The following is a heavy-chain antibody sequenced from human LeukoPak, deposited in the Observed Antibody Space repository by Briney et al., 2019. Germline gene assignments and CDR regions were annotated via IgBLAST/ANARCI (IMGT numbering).Heavy chain of an antibody. V-gene: IGHV3-30*02. D-gene: IGHD1-26*01. CDR1: GFTFSSYW. CDR3: AKDQSGRYSYGFDY. CDR2: IRFDGSNK. Sequence: GGSLRLSCAASGFTFSSYWMSWVRQAPGKGLEWVAFIRFDGSNKYYADSVKGRFTISRDNSKNTLYLQMNSLRAEDTAVYYCAKDQSGRYSYGFDYWGQGTLVTVSS. J-gene: IGHJ4*02.